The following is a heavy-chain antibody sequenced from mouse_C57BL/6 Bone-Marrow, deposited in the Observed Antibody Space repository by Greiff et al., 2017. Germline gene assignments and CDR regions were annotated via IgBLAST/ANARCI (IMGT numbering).Heavy chain of an antibody. CDR3: ARHEDRDGYDGVWFAY. J-gene: IGHJ3*01. CDR2: FYPGSGSI. CDR1: GYTFTEYT. Sequence: VQLQESGAELVKPGASVKLSCKASGYTFTEYTIHWVKQRSGQGLEWIGWFYPGSGSIKYNEKFKDKATLTADKSSSTVYMEHSRLTSDDSAVYFGARHEDRDGYDGVWFAYWGQGTLVTVSA. D-gene: IGHD2-2*01. V-gene: IGHV1-62-2*01.